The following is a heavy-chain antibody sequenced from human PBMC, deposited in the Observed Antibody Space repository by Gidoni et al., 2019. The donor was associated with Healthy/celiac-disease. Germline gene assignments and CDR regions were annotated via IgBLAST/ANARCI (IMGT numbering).Heavy chain of an antibody. CDR3: AHSRHYYDSSGYYPDY. Sequence: QITLKESGPTLVKPTQTLTLTCTFSGFSLSTSGVGVGWIRQPPGKALEWLALIYWNDDKRYSPSLKSRLTITKDTSKNQVVLTMTNMDPVDTATYYCAHSRHYYDSSGYYPDYWGQGTLVTVSS. D-gene: IGHD3-22*01. V-gene: IGHV2-5*01. J-gene: IGHJ4*02. CDR2: IYWNDDK. CDR1: GFSLSTSGVG.